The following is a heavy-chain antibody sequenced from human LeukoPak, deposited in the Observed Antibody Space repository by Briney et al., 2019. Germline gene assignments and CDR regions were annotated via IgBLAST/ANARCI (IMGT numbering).Heavy chain of an antibody. CDR3: ARSSVYYHLYYYYYGMDV. D-gene: IGHD3-22*01. CDR1: GFTFSSYA. V-gene: IGHV3-30-3*01. Sequence: GGSLRLSCAASGFTFSSYAMHWVRQAPGKGLVWVAIISYDGSNKYYADSVKGRFTISRDNSKNTLYLQMNSLRAEDTALYYCARSSVYYHLYYYYYGMDVWGQGTTVTVSS. J-gene: IGHJ6*02. CDR2: ISYDGSNK.